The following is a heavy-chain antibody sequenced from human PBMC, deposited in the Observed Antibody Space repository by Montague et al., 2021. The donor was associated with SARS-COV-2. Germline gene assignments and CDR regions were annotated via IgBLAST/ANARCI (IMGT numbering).Heavy chain of an antibody. CDR3: AKPDQGGRVRYYFDY. Sequence: SLRLSCAASGFTFSSYAMSWARQAPGKGLEWVSAISGSGGSTYYADSVKGRFTISRDNSKNTLYLQMNSLRAEDTAVYYCAKPDQGGRVRYYFDYWGQGTLVTVSS. CDR2: ISGSGGST. D-gene: IGHD2-15*01. J-gene: IGHJ4*02. V-gene: IGHV3-23*01. CDR1: GFTFSSYA.